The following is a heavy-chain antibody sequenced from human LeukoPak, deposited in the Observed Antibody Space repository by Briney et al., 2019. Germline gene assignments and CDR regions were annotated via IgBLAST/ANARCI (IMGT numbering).Heavy chain of an antibody. CDR1: GFTVSNYN. Sequence: GGSLRLSCAASGFTVSNYNVNWVRQAPGKGLEWVSYISSGSSTIYYADSVKGRFTISRDNAKNSLYLQMYTLRAEDTAVYYCGTSGIWWQFDYWGQGTLVTVSS. CDR3: GTSGIWWQFDY. D-gene: IGHD5-12*01. CDR2: ISSGSSTI. J-gene: IGHJ4*02. V-gene: IGHV3-48*01.